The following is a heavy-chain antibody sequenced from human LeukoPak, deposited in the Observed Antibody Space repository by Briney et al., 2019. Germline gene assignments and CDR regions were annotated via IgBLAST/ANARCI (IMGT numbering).Heavy chain of an antibody. CDR3: ARDLHDCSSTSCYYYYGMDV. CDR2: IIPIFGTA. V-gene: IGHV1-69*13. Sequence: SVKVSCKASGGTFSSYAISWVRQAPGQGLEWMGGIIPIFGTANYAQKFQGRVTITADESTSTAYMELSSLRSEDTAVYYCARDLHDCSSTSCYYYYGMDVWGQGTTVTVSS. D-gene: IGHD2-2*01. J-gene: IGHJ6*02. CDR1: GGTFSSYA.